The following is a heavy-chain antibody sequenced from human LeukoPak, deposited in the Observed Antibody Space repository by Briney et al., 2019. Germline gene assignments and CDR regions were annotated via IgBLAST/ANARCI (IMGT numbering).Heavy chain of an antibody. CDR1: GYTFTGYY. V-gene: IGHV1-18*04. Sequence: GASVKVSCKASGYTFTGYYMHWVRQAPGQGLEWMGWISAYNGNTNYAQKLQGRVTMTTDTSTSTAYMELRSLRSDDTAVYYCARDSGAWYYGSGSYCGYWGQGTLVTVSS. D-gene: IGHD3-10*01. CDR3: ARDSGAWYYGSGSYCGY. CDR2: ISAYNGNT. J-gene: IGHJ4*02.